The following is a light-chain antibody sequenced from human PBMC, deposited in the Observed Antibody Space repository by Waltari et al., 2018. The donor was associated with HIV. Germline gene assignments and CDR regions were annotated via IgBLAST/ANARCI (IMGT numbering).Light chain of an antibody. Sequence: DVVMTQSPLSLPVTLGQPASISCRSSQSLVYSDGNTYLNWFQQRPGHSPRRLIYKVSNRDAGVPDRFSGSGSGTDFTLKISRVEAEDVGVYYCMQGTHWPRYTFGQGTKLEIK. CDR3: MQGTHWPRYT. CDR1: QSLVYSDGNTY. J-gene: IGKJ2*01. V-gene: IGKV2-30*01. CDR2: KVS.